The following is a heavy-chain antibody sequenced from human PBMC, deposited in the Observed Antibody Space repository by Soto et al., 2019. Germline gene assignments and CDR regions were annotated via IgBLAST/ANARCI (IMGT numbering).Heavy chain of an antibody. J-gene: IGHJ3*02. D-gene: IGHD3-10*01. Sequence: ASVKVSCKASGYTFTGHFMHWVRQAPGQGLEWMGWINPNSVGTNYAQKFQGRVTMTRDTSISTAYMELSRLRSDDTAVYYCAREPMVRAAHGFDIWGQGTMVTVS. CDR2: INPNSVGT. CDR1: GYTFTGHF. V-gene: IGHV1-2*02. CDR3: AREPMVRAAHGFDI.